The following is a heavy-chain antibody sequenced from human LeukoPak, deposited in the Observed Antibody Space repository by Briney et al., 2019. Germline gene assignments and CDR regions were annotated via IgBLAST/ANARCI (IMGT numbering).Heavy chain of an antibody. V-gene: IGHV4-4*07. CDR2: LYTSGST. Sequence: PSGTLSLTCTVSGVSIRTFSWTWIRQPAGKGLECLGRLYTSGSTDYNPSLKSRVTMSVDTSKNQFSLKLTSVTAADTAVYYCARGSSYLWDWYFDLWGRGTLVTVSS. CDR1: GVSIRTFS. J-gene: IGHJ2*01. CDR3: ARGSSYLWDWYFDL. D-gene: IGHD3-22*01.